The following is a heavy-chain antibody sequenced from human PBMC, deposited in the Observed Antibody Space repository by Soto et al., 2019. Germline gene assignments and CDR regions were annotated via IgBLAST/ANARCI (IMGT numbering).Heavy chain of an antibody. J-gene: IGHJ6*03. D-gene: IGHD4-17*01. V-gene: IGHV4-59*01. CDR3: AGVVGHYSAAYYYYMDV. CDR2: IYYSGST. Sequence: SETLSLTCTVSGGSISSYYWSWIRQPPGKGLEWIGYIYYSGSTNYNPSLKSRATISVDTSKNQSFLKLSSVTAADTAVYYCAGVVGHYSAAYYYYMDVWGKGTTVTVSS. CDR1: GGSISSYY.